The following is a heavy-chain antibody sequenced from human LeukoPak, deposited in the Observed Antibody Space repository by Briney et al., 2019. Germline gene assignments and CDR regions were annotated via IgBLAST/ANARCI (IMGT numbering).Heavy chain of an antibody. J-gene: IGHJ3*02. Sequence: GRSLRLSCAASGFTFGDYAMHWVRQTPGKGLEWVSGISWNGGRIGYADSVEGRFTISRDNAKNSLHLQMNSLRVEDMAFYYCAKDEYSSPHGAFDIWGQGTMVTVSS. V-gene: IGHV3-9*03. CDR3: AKDEYSSPHGAFDI. CDR2: ISWNGGRI. CDR1: GFTFGDYA. D-gene: IGHD6-13*01.